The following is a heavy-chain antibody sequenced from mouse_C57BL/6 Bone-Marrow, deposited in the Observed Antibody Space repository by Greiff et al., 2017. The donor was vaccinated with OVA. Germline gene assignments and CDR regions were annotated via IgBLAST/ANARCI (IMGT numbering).Heavy chain of an antibody. CDR3: ARSGHYYGSTYGY. J-gene: IGHJ2*01. CDR2: IYPRDGST. V-gene: IGHV1-85*01. CDR1: GYTFTSYD. D-gene: IGHD1-1*01. Sequence: LVESGPELVKPGASVKLSCKASGYTFTSYDINWVKQRPGQGLEWIGWIYPRDGSTKYNEKFKGKATLTVDTSSSTAYMELHSLTSEDSAVYFCARSGHYYGSTYGYWGQGTTLTVSS.